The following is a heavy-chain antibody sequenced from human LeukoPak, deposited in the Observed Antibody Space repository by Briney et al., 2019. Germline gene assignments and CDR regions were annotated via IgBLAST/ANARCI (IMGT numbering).Heavy chain of an antibody. CDR3: AKDRDYYGSGSYGPFDY. V-gene: IGHV3-23*01. CDR1: GFTFDDYA. Sequence: GGSLRLSCAASGFTFDDYAMHWVRQAPGKGLEWVSAISGSGGSTYYADSVKGRFTISRDNSKNTLYLQMNSLRAEDTAVYYCAKDRDYYGSGSYGPFDYWGQGTLVTVSS. CDR2: ISGSGGST. D-gene: IGHD3-10*01. J-gene: IGHJ4*02.